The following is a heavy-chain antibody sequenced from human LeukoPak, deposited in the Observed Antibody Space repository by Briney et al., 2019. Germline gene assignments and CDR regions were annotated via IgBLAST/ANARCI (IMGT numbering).Heavy chain of an antibody. CDR2: IIPILGIA. V-gene: IGHV1-69*04. CDR3: ARDHSPSGGSGSYYTLPFDY. D-gene: IGHD3-10*01. Sequence: EASVKVSCKASGGTFSSYAISWVRQAPGQGLEWMGRIIPILGIANYAQKFQGRVTITADKSTSTAYMELSSLRSEDTAVYYCARDHSPSGGSGSYYTLPFDYWGQGTLVTVSS. CDR1: GGTFSSYA. J-gene: IGHJ4*02.